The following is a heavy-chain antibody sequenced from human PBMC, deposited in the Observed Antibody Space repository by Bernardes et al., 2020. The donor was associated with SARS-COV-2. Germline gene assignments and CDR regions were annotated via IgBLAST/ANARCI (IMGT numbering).Heavy chain of an antibody. CDR2: ISPDGSSI. Sequence: GGSLRLSCAASGFTFSTYCMHWGRQAPGKGLVWVARISPDGSSIDYADSVKGRFTISRNNAQNKVYLQVNNLGAEDTAVYYCSKGRTGNSAPGMDVWGQGTTVTVSS. V-gene: IGHV3-74*01. CDR1: GFTFSTYC. J-gene: IGHJ6*02. CDR3: SKGRTGNSAPGMDV. D-gene: IGHD4-4*01.